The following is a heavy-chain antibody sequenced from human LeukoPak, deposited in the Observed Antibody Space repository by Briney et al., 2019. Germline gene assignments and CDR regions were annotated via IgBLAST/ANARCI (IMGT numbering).Heavy chain of an antibody. CDR1: GGSFSGYY. D-gene: IGHD6-13*01. V-gene: IGHV4-34*01. CDR3: AGYNSSSWYWFDP. Sequence: PETLSLTCAVYGGSFSGYYWSWIRQPPGKGLEWIGEINHSGSTNYNPSLKSRVTISVDTSKNQFSLKLSSVTAADTAVYYCAGYNSSSWYWFDPWGQGTLVTVSS. CDR2: INHSGST. J-gene: IGHJ5*02.